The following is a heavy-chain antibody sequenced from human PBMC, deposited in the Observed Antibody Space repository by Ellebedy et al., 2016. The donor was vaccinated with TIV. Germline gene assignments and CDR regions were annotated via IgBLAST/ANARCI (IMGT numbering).Heavy chain of an antibody. Sequence: MPGGSLRLSCSVSGGSIRNYYWSRIRQPPGKGLEWIGYVYYTGTTNYSPSFRDRVTISLDTSRTQLVLKLTSVIAADTAVYYCARGGLRLPGMDVWGEGTTVAVSS. J-gene: IGHJ6*04. CDR2: VYYTGTT. V-gene: IGHV4-59*01. D-gene: IGHD3-10*01. CDR3: ARGGLRLPGMDV. CDR1: GGSIRNYY.